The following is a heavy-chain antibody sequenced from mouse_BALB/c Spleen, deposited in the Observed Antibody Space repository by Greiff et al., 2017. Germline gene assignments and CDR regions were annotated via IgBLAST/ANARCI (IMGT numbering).Heavy chain of an antibody. CDR3: TRPYGSSYVWFAY. CDR2: IYPGNSDT. J-gene: IGHJ3*01. Sequence: VQLKESGTVLARPGASVKMSCKASGYTFTSYWMHWVKQRPGQGLEWIGAIYPGNSDTSYNQKFKGKAKLTAVTSTSTAYMELSRLTNEDSAVYYCTRPYGSSYVWFAYWGQGTLVTVSA. D-gene: IGHD1-1*01. V-gene: IGHV1-5*01. CDR1: GYTFTSYW.